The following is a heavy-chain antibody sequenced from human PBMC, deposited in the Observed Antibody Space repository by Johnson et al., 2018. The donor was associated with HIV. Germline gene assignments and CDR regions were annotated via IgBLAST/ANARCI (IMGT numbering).Heavy chain of an antibody. CDR2: SGSGGST. Sequence: MLLVESGGGLIQPGGSLRLSCKASGFSISSNYMSWVRQPPGKGLEWVSAISGSGGSTYYADSVKGRFTISRDNSKNTLYLQMNSLRAEDTAVYYCARDPKRSGSYYKDAFDIWGQGTMVTVSS. CDR1: GFSISSNY. CDR3: ARDPKRSGSYYKDAFDI. V-gene: IGHV3-66*03. D-gene: IGHD3-10*01. J-gene: IGHJ3*02.